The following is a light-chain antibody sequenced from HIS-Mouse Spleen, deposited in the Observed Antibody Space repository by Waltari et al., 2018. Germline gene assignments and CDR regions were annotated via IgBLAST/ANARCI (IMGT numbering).Light chain of an antibody. CDR1: NIVFKR. V-gene: IGLV3-21*02. CDR2: EDS. CDR3: QARDSSSDHVV. Sequence: SSVLTQPPSVSVAPGQPARITCGGNNIVFKRVHWYQQKPGQAPVLVVYEDSDRPSGIPEGFSGSNSGTTATLTISRGEVGDEADYYCQARDSSSDHVVCGGGTKLTVL. J-gene: IGLJ2*01.